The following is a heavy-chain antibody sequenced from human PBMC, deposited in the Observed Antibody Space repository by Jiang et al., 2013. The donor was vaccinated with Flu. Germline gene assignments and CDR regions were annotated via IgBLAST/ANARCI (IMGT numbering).Heavy chain of an antibody. V-gene: IGHV4-34*01. CDR1: GGSFSGYY. D-gene: IGHD6-19*01. Sequence: PSETLSLTCAVYGGSFSGYYWSWIRQPPGKGLEWIGEINHSGSTNYNPSLKSRVTISVDTSKNQFSLKLSSVTAADTAVYYCARAIAVAGTGVMDVWGKGTTVTVSS. CDR2: INHSGST. CDR3: ARAIAVAGTGVMDV. J-gene: IGHJ6*03.